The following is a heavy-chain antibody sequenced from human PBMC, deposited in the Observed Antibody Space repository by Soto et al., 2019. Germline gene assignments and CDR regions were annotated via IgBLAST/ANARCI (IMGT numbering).Heavy chain of an antibody. CDR2: IKQDGSEK. J-gene: IGHJ4*02. Sequence: EVQLVESGGGLVQPGGSLRLSCAASGYSFSTYRMSWVRQAPGKGLEWVANIKQDGSEKHYVDSVRGRFTISRDNAKNSLFLQMNSLRAEDTAFYYCAREYTRTIYYWGQGTLVTVSS. D-gene: IGHD1-1*01. CDR3: AREYTRTIYY. CDR1: GYSFSTYR. V-gene: IGHV3-7*01.